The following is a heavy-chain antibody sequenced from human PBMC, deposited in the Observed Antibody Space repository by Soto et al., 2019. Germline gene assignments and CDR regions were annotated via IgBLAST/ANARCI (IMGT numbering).Heavy chain of an antibody. D-gene: IGHD3-22*01. CDR2: FYYTGST. CDR3: ARGRTVRNYADDSSDYFYFFDH. Sequence: SETLSLTCTVSGDSISTFYWGWMRQSPGKQLEWIGYFYYTGSTNYNPSLRSRVTISVDRSKNQFSLKLTSANAADTAVYYCARGRTVRNYADDSSDYFYFFDHWGQGTQVTVSS. V-gene: IGHV4-59*01. CDR1: GDSISTFY. J-gene: IGHJ4*02.